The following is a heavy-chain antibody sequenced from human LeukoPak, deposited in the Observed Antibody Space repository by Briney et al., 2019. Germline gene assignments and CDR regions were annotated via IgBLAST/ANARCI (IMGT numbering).Heavy chain of an antibody. CDR3: ARDGVKNWFDP. CDR1: GFTFSSYA. D-gene: IGHD3-3*01. J-gene: IGHJ5*02. Sequence: GGSLRLSCAASGFTFSSYAMHWVRQAPGKGLEWVAVISYDGSNKYYADSVKGRFTISRDNSKNTLYLQMNSLRAEDTAVYYCARDGVKNWFDPWGQGTLVTVSS. CDR2: ISYDGSNK. V-gene: IGHV3-30-3*01.